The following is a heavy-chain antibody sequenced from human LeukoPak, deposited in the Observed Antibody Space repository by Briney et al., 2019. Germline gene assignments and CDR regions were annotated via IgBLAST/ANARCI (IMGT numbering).Heavy chain of an antibody. CDR1: GGSISNSTYY. CDR3: ARWGSSGRSFDY. Sequence: SETLSLTCTVSGGSISNSTYYWGWIRQPPGKGLEWIGSIYYSGSTYYKSSLKSRVTISVDTSKNQLSLNLSSVTAAETAVYYCARWGSSGRSFDYWGQGTLVTVSS. CDR2: IYYSGST. V-gene: IGHV4-39*01. J-gene: IGHJ4*02. D-gene: IGHD6-19*01.